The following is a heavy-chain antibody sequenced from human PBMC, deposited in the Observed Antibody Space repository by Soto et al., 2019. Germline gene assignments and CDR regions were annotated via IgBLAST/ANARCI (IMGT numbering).Heavy chain of an antibody. CDR3: ARSLVTTVTRNWFDP. CDR2: INHSGST. Sequence: PSQTLSLTCAVYGGSFSGFYWSRIRQPPGKGREWIGEINHSGSTNYNPSLKSRVTISVDTSKNQFSLKLSSVTAADTAVYYCARSLVTTVTRNWFDPWGQGTLVTVSS. D-gene: IGHD4-17*01. CDR1: GGSFSGFY. V-gene: IGHV4-34*01. J-gene: IGHJ5*02.